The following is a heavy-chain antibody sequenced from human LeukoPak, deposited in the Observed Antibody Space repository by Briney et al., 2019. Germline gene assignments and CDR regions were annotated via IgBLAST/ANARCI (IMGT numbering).Heavy chain of an antibody. J-gene: IGHJ6*03. CDR2: LSGSGSAT. CDR1: EFTFSRFA. V-gene: IGHV3-23*01. Sequence: GGSLRLSCEASEFTFSRFAMSWIRQPPGTGLEWVSTLSGSGSATYYADSATGRFTTSRDNSTDTLYLQMDNVGADETAVYYWAKHLGSQSFLFYYMDVWGKGTSVIVSS. CDR3: AKHLGSQSFLFYYMDV. D-gene: IGHD6-13*01.